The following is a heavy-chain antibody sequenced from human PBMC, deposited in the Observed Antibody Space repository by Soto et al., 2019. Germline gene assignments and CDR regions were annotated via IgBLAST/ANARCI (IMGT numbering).Heavy chain of an antibody. CDR2: IIPIFGTA. CDR3: ARDHLRQWQWLVL. J-gene: IGHJ4*02. Sequence: SVKVCCKASGGTFSSYAISWVRQAPGQGLEWMGGIIPIFGTANYAQKFQGRVTITADESTSTSYMELSSLRSEDTAVYYCARDHLRQWQWLVLWGQGTLVTVSS. CDR1: GGTFSSYA. V-gene: IGHV1-69*13. D-gene: IGHD6-19*01.